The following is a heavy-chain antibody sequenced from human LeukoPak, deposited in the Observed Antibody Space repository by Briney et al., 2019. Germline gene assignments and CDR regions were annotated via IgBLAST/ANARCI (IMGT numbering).Heavy chain of an antibody. CDR2: ISDSGANT. CDR3: AKSMTLQWRGFFDL. Sequence: GGSPRLSCAASGFTFSTYAMSWVRQAPGKGLEWVSTISDSGANTYYADSVRGRFTISRDNSKNTLYLQKNSLRADDTAIYYCAKSMTLQWRGFFDLWGRGTHVTVSS. CDR1: GFTFSTYA. V-gene: IGHV3-23*01. D-gene: IGHD6-19*01. J-gene: IGHJ2*01.